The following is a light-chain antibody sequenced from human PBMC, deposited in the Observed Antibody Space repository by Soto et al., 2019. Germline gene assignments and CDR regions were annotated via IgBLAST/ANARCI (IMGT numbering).Light chain of an antibody. CDR1: QSVAGSY. J-gene: IGKJ1*01. V-gene: IGKV3-20*01. CDR2: SAS. Sequence: EIVLTQSPGTLSLSPGERATLSCRASQSVAGSYVAWYQQKHGQAPRLLIYSASSRARDIPDRFSGSGSGTVFTLTISRLEPEDFAVYYCLLSGTFGQGTTVEV. CDR3: LLSGT.